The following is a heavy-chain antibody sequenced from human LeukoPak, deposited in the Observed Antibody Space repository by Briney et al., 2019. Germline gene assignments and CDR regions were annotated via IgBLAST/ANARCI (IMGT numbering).Heavy chain of an antibody. CDR1: GYPSTVYY. J-gene: IGHJ4*02. Sequence: ASVKVPCKASGYPSTVYYMHWVRQAPGQGLEWMGWINPNNGDTNYAQNFQGKVTMTRDTSISTAYMEVSSLTSDDTAVYYCAGAYGYALEARNWGQGTLVTVSS. CDR3: AGAYGYALEARN. V-gene: IGHV1-2*02. CDR2: INPNNGDT. D-gene: IGHD5-18*01.